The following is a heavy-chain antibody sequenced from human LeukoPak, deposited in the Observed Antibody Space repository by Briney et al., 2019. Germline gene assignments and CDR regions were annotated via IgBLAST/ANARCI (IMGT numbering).Heavy chain of an antibody. CDR3: AKTHGGYDYGYYYYYGMDV. CDR2: ISGSGGST. CDR1: GFTFSSYA. Sequence: GGSLRLSCAASGFTFSSYAMSWVRQAPGQGLELVSAISGSGGSTYYADSVKGRFTISRDNSKNTQYLQMNSLRAEDTAVYYCAKTHGGYDYGYYYYYGMDVWGQGTTVTVPS. J-gene: IGHJ6*02. V-gene: IGHV3-23*01. D-gene: IGHD5-12*01.